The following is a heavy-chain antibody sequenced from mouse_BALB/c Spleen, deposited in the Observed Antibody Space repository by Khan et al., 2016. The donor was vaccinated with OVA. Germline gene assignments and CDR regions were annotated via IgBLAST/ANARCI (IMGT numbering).Heavy chain of an antibody. CDR2: INPYNDDT. CDR1: GYIFTSYV. J-gene: IGHJ2*01. D-gene: IGHD2-10*02. Sequence: VQLKESGPELVKPGTSVKMSCKASGYIFTSYVLHWVKQKPGEGLEWIGYINPYNDDTKYNEKFKGKATLTSDKSSSTAYMALSSLTSEDSAVYFCSRKEEYGHYGFDYWGQGTTLTVSS. V-gene: IGHV1S136*01. CDR3: SRKEEYGHYGFDY.